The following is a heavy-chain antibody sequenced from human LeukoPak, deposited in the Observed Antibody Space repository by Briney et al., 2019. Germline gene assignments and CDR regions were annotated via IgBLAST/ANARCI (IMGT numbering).Heavy chain of an antibody. CDR3: ARRRGYSSSWYEVEFDY. CDR2: ISAYNGNT. D-gene: IGHD6-13*01. J-gene: IGHJ4*02. CDR1: GGTFSSYA. V-gene: IGHV1-18*01. Sequence: GASVKVSCKASGGTFSSYAISWVRQAPGQGLEWMGWISAYNGNTNYAQKLQGRVTMTTDTSTSTAYMELRSLRSDDTAVYYCARRRGYSSSWYEVEFDYWGQGTLVTVFS.